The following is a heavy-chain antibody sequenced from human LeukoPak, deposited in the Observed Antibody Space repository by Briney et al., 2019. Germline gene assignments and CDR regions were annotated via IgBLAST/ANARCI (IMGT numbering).Heavy chain of an antibody. D-gene: IGHD3-3*01. Sequence: PSETLSLTCTVSGGSISSSSYYWGWIRQPPGKGLEWIGYIYYRGSTYYNPSLKSRVTISVDTSKNQFSLRLSSVTAADTAVYYCGRSHRYDFWSGVHYWGQGTLVTVSS. CDR3: GRSHRYDFWSGVHY. CDR2: IYYRGST. V-gene: IGHV4-39*07. J-gene: IGHJ4*02. CDR1: GGSISSSSYY.